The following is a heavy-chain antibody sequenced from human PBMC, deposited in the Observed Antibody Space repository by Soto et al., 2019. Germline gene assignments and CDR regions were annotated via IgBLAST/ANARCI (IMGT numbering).Heavy chain of an antibody. CDR3: ARDLGASSSCFDY. Sequence: GGSLRLSCAASGFTFSSYGMHWVRQAPGKGLEWVSSISSSGSYVYYADSVKGRFTISRDNAKTSLYLQMNSLRAEDSAVYYCARDLGASSSCFDYWGQGTLVTVSS. CDR1: GFTFSSYG. V-gene: IGHV3-21*01. CDR2: ISSSGSYV. D-gene: IGHD6-13*01. J-gene: IGHJ4*02.